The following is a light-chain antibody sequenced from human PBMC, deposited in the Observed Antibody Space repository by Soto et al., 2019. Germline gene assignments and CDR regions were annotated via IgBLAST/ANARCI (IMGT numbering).Light chain of an antibody. V-gene: IGKV1-5*01. CDR3: QQYNSYSPMWT. Sequence: DIQRTQSPSTLSASVGDRVTITCRATQSISSWLSWYQQKPGKAPKLLIYDASSLESGVPSRFSGSGSGTEFTLTISSLQTDDFETYYCQQYNSYSPMWTFGQGTKVDIK. CDR2: DAS. CDR1: QSISSW. J-gene: IGKJ1*01.